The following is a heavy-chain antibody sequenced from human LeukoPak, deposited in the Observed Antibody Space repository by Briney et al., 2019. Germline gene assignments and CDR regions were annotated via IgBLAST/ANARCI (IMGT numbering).Heavy chain of an antibody. CDR3: ARGGGGMRIYGKNWFDP. CDR1: GGSFSGYY. J-gene: IGHJ5*02. V-gene: IGHV4-34*01. D-gene: IGHD3-16*01. Sequence: SETLSLTCAVYGGSFSGYYWSWIRQPPGKGLEWIGEVNHSGSTNNNPSLKSRVTISVDTSKNQFSLKLSSVTAADTAVYYCARGGGGMRIYGKNWFDPGGQGTLVTVSS. CDR2: VNHSGST.